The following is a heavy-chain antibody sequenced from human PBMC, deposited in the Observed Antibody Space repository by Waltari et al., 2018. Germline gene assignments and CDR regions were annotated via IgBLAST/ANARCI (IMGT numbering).Heavy chain of an antibody. CDR3: AIPGGAAAGYFDY. CDR1: GYSVTSYW. Sequence: EVQLVQSGAEVKKPGESLKISCKGSGYSVTSYWIGWVRQMPGKGLEWMGIFYPCVSDTRYRPSCQGHVSISADKSISPAYLQWSSLKASDTAIDYCAIPGGAAAGYFDYWGQGTLVTVSS. V-gene: IGHV5-51*01. CDR2: FYPCVSDT. D-gene: IGHD6-13*01. J-gene: IGHJ4*02.